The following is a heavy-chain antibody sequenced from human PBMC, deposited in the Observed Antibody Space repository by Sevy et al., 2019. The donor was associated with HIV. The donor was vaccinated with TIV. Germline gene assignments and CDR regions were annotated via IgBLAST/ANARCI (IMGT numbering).Heavy chain of an antibody. J-gene: IGHJ4*02. CDR3: ARDRSYYFDY. CDR1: GYTFTGYY. Sequence: ASVKVSCKASGYTFTGYYMHWVRQAPGQGLEWMGGINPNSGGTNYAQKFQGWVTMTRDTSISTAYMELSRLRSDDTAVYYCARDRSYYFDYWGQGTLVTVSS. CDR2: INPNSGGT. V-gene: IGHV1-2*04.